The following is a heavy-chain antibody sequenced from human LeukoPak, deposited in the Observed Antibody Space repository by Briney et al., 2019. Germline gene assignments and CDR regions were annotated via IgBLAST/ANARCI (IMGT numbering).Heavy chain of an antibody. CDR2: ITWNGGST. CDR1: GFTFDDYG. D-gene: IGHD3-10*01. Sequence: GGSLRLSCAASGFTFDDYGLIWVRHAPGKGLEWVSYITWNGGSTAYADSVRGRVTVSRDNAQNSLYLQMNSLRAEDTAVYYCATTRGLWWFDPWGQGTLVTVSS. J-gene: IGHJ5*02. V-gene: IGHV3-20*04. CDR3: ATTRGLWWFDP.